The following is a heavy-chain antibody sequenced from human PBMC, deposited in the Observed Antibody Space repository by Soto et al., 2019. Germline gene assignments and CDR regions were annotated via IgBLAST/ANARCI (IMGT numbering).Heavy chain of an antibody. V-gene: IGHV3-23*01. J-gene: IGHJ4*02. CDR1: GFTFSSYA. Sequence: PGGSLRLSCAASGFTFSSYAMSWVRQAPGKGLEWVSGISGSGGSTYYADSVKGRFTISKDNSKNTLYLHLNSLRAEDTAVYYCAKGSITMIRGVIDYWGQGTLVTVSS. CDR3: AKGSITMIRGVIDY. D-gene: IGHD3-10*01. CDR2: ISGSGGST.